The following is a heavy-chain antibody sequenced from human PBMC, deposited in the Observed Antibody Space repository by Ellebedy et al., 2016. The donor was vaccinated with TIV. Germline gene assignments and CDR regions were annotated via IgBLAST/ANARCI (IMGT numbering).Heavy chain of an antibody. D-gene: IGHD6-13*01. CDR1: GYSMSSGNY. V-gene: IGHV4-38-2*02. J-gene: IGHJ4*02. CDR3: ARRIAAVYFDY. Sequence: MPSETLSLTCSVSGYSMSSGNYWGWIRQPPGKGLEWIGDILYSGTTYYNPSLKSRVTISVDTSKNQFSLKLTSVTAADTALYYCARRIAAVYFDYWGQGTLVTVSS. CDR2: ILYSGTT.